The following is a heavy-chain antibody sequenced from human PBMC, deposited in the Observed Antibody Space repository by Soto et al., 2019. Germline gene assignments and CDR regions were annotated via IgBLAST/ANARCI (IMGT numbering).Heavy chain of an antibody. CDR3: AKWGVDTFGLSY. CDR2: INTDGSST. V-gene: IGHV3-74*01. J-gene: IGHJ4*02. CDR1: GFTFSSFW. Sequence: EVQLVESGGGLVQPGGSLRLSCAVSGFTFSSFWMHWVRQAPGEGLGWVSRINTDGSSTSYADSVKGRFTISRDNAKNTLYLQMNSLRVEDTAMYYCAKWGVDTFGLSYWGQGTLVTVSS. D-gene: IGHD3-10*01.